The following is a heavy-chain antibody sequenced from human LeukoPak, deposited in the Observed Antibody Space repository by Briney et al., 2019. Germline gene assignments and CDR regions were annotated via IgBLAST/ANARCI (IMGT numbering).Heavy chain of an antibody. CDR2: IIPILGIA. Sequence: SVKVSCKASGGTFSSYAISWVRQAPGQGLEWMGRIIPILGIANYAQKFQGRVTITADKSTSTAYMELSSLRSEDTAVYYCARLMTTVTPPLYYYYGMDVWGQGTTVTVSS. J-gene: IGHJ6*02. CDR1: GGTFSSYA. CDR3: ARLMTTVTPPLYYYYGMDV. D-gene: IGHD4-17*01. V-gene: IGHV1-69*04.